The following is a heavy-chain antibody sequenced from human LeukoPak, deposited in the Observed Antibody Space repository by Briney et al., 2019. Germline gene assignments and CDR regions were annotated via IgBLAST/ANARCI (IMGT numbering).Heavy chain of an antibody. Sequence: PGGSLRLSCAASGFTFSYCAMSWVRQAPGKGLEWVSTISASGGSTYYAHSVKGRFTISRDNSKNTLFLQMNSLRAEDSAIYYCAKGSPSQWLVFDYWGQGTLVTVSS. CDR3: AKGSPSQWLVFDY. CDR2: ISASGGST. D-gene: IGHD6-19*01. CDR1: GFTFSYCA. J-gene: IGHJ4*02. V-gene: IGHV3-23*01.